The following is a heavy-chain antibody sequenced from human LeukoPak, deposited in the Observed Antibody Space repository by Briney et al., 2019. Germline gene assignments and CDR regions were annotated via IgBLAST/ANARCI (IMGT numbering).Heavy chain of an antibody. D-gene: IGHD3-9*01. Sequence: PGRSLRLSCAASEFTFSSYAMHWVRQAPDKGLEWVAFIYNDGRNKDYADSVKGRFTISRDNPKNSLYLQMNSLRGEDTAVYYCARGMDYDILAGPPDYWGQGTLVTVSS. CDR2: IYNDGRNK. CDR1: EFTFSSYA. CDR3: ARGMDYDILAGPPDY. J-gene: IGHJ4*02. V-gene: IGHV3-30*04.